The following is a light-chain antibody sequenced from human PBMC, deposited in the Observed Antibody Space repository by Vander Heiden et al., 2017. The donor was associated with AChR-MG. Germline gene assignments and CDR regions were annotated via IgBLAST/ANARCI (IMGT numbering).Light chain of an antibody. CDR3: QQRFKWPT. Sequence: EVVLTQSPATLTLSPGDTATLSCRASDDLYGELAWYQHKPGQAPRLLIYDTSVRPTGIPGKFSGSGSGTDFTLTISNLEPEDFVLYYCQQRFKWPTFGGGTRLE. V-gene: IGKV3-11*01. CDR1: DDLYGE. CDR2: DTS. J-gene: IGKJ4*01.